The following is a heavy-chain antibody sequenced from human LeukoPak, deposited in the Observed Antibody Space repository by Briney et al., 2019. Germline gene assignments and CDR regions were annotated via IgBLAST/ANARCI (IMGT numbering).Heavy chain of an antibody. J-gene: IGHJ4*02. CDR2: IKQDGSEK. Sequence: GGSLRLSCAASGFTFSSYWMSWVRQAPGKGLEWVANIKQDGSEKYYVGSVKGRFTISRDNAKNSLYLQMSSLRAEDTAVYYCAREGESSGYYSDYWGQGTLVTVSS. CDR1: GFTFSSYW. CDR3: AREGESSGYYSDY. V-gene: IGHV3-7*01. D-gene: IGHD3-22*01.